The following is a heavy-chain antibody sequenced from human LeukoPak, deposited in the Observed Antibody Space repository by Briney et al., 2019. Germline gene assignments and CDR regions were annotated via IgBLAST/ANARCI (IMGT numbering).Heavy chain of an antibody. Sequence: GGSLRLSCAASGFTFITYSMNWVRQAPGKGLEWVSYISSSGSTIHYADSVKGRFTISRDNAKNSLYPQMNGLRAEDTAVYYCARDLLGYFSFDYWGQGTLLTVSS. CDR3: ARDLLGYFSFDY. J-gene: IGHJ4*02. D-gene: IGHD3-9*01. CDR1: GFTFITYS. V-gene: IGHV3-48*04. CDR2: ISSSGSTI.